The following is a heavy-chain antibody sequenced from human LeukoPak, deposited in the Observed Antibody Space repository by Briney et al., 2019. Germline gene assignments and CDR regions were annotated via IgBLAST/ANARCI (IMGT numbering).Heavy chain of an antibody. CDR2: IKSKIDGGTT. CDR1: GFTITNAR. CDR3: TTGYGHSDFDY. J-gene: IGHJ4*02. Sequence: PGGSLRLSCAVSGFTITNARMGGVPQAPGKGREWGGLIKSKIDGGTTDFAAPVKGRFTISIDDSKHTLYLQMNSLKSEDTGVYYCTTGYGHSDFDYWGQGTLVTVSS. D-gene: IGHD3-3*02. V-gene: IGHV3-15*01.